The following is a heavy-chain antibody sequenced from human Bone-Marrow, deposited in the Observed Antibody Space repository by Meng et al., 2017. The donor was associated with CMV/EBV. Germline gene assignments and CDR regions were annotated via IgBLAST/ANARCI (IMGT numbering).Heavy chain of an antibody. V-gene: IGHV3-48*04. CDR1: AFTVRSKY. D-gene: IGHD3-16*01. J-gene: IGHJ4*02. CDR2: ISSGSSTI. Sequence: GESPKISCSGSAFTVRSKYMSWVRQTPGKGLEWVSYISSGSSTIFYADSVMGRFTISRDNAKNSLFLQMNNLRAEDTAVDYCATGVRIVRMTADENVGDDCWGQGTLVTVSS. CDR3: ATGVRIVRMTADENVGDDC.